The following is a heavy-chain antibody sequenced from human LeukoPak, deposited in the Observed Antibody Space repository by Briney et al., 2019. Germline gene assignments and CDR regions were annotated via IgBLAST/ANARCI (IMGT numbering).Heavy chain of an antibody. CDR2: IYHSGNT. D-gene: IGHD2-21*02. CDR3: ARSNCGGDCENPNDALDI. J-gene: IGHJ3*02. V-gene: IGHV4-38-2*02. Sequence: SETLSLTCTVSGYSISNGYYWAWIRQPPGKGLEWIGNIYHSGNTYYNPSLKSRVTISVDTSKNQFSLNLSSMTAADTAVYYCARSNCGGDCENPNDALDIWGQETMVTVSS. CDR1: GYSISNGYY.